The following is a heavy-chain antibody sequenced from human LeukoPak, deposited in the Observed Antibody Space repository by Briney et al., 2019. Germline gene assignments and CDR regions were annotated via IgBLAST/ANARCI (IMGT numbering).Heavy chain of an antibody. CDR1: GFTFSSYA. CDR3: AKALTIFGVATNFDY. CDR2: ISGSGGST. Sequence: GGSLRLSCAASGFTFSSYAMSWVRQAPGKGLEWVSAISGSGGSTYYADSVKGRFTISRDNSKNTLYLRMNSLRAEDTAVYYCAKALTIFGVATNFDYWGQGTLVTVSS. J-gene: IGHJ4*02. V-gene: IGHV3-23*01. D-gene: IGHD3-3*01.